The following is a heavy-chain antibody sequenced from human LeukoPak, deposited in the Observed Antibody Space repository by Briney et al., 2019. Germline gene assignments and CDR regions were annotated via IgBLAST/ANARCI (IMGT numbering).Heavy chain of an antibody. Sequence: GGSLRLSCAASGFTFSSYAMSWVRQAPGKGLEWVSAISGSGGSTYYADSVRGRFTISRDNSKNTLYLQMNSLRAEDTAVYYCAKADSGIVGATTIYFDYRGQGTLVTVSS. V-gene: IGHV3-23*01. D-gene: IGHD1-26*01. J-gene: IGHJ4*02. CDR3: AKADSGIVGATTIYFDY. CDR2: ISGSGGST. CDR1: GFTFSSYA.